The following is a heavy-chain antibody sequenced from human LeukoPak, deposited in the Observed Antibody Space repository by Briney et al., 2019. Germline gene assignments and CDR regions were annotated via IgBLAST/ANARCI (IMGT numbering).Heavy chain of an antibody. V-gene: IGHV4-61*02. Sequence: PSQTLSLTCTVSGGSISSGSYYWSWIRQPAGKGLEWIGRIYTSGSTNYNPSLKSRVTISVDTSKNQFSLKLSSVTAADTAVYYCARDREGSSWPDAFDIWGQGTMVTVSS. D-gene: IGHD6-13*01. J-gene: IGHJ3*02. CDR3: ARDREGSSWPDAFDI. CDR1: GGSISSGSYY. CDR2: IYTSGST.